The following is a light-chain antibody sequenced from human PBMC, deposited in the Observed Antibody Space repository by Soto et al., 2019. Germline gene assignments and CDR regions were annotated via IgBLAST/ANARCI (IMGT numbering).Light chain of an antibody. J-gene: IGKJ3*01. V-gene: IGKV3-15*01. CDR3: QHYSNWPPT. CDR1: ESVHRN. CDR2: YAS. Sequence: EVVMTHSPATLSVSPGERVTLSCRASESVHRNLAWYQQKPGQGPSLLIYYASTRATGVPDRFTGSGSGTEFTLTRSSLQSEDFGVYHCQHYSNWPPTFGPGTKVEIK.